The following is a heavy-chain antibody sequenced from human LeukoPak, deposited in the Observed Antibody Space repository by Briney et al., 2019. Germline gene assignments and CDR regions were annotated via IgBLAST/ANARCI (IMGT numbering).Heavy chain of an antibody. V-gene: IGHV5-51*01. D-gene: IGHD6-19*01. Sequence: GESLKISCKGSEYSFTNYWIGWVRQMPGKGLEWMGIIYPGDSDTRYSPPFQGQVTISADKSISTAYLQWSSLKASDTAMYYCARQDLDSSDWQPFDYWGQGTLVSVSS. J-gene: IGHJ4*02. CDR2: IYPGDSDT. CDR1: EYSFTNYW. CDR3: ARQDLDSSDWQPFDY.